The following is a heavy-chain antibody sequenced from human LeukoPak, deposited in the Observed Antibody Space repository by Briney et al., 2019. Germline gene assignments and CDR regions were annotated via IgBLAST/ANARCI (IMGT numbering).Heavy chain of an antibody. V-gene: IGHV1-2*02. Sequence: ASVKVSCKASGYTFTAQYMHWVRQAPGQGLEWMGWINPNNGDTKYAQSFLGRVTMTRDTSTTTAYMELSSLRSDDTAVYFCASYPRSIPTPPFDYWGQGTLVTVSA. D-gene: IGHD2-21*01. CDR1: GYTFTAQY. CDR3: ASYPRSIPTPPFDY. CDR2: INPNNGDT. J-gene: IGHJ4*02.